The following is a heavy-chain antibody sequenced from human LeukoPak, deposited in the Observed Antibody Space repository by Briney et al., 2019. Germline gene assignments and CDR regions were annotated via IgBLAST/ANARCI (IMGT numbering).Heavy chain of an antibody. Sequence: SVKGRFTISRDNAKNSLYLQMDSLGPEDTAVYYCARAKYYYDSSGESAGAFDIWGQGTLVTVSS. V-gene: IGHV3-21*01. J-gene: IGHJ3*02. CDR3: ARAKYYYDSSGESAGAFDI. D-gene: IGHD3-22*01.